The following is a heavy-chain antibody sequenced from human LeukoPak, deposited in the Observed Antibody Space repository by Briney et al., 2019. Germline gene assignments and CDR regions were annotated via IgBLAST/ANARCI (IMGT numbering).Heavy chain of an antibody. Sequence: PGGSLRLSCAASGFSFSNYGMSWVRQAQGKGLEWVSAITDSGNTFYADSVKGRFTISRDNSRNTLYLQMNSLRAEDTAVYYCANWYSYENGAYWCWGQGTLVTVSS. D-gene: IGHD3-22*01. CDR3: ANWYSYENGAYWC. J-gene: IGHJ4*02. CDR1: GFSFSNYG. CDR2: ITDSGNT. V-gene: IGHV3-23*01.